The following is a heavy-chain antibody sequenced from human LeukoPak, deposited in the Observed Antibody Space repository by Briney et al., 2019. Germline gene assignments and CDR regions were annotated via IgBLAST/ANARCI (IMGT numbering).Heavy chain of an antibody. CDR3: ARGGTMVRGVINY. D-gene: IGHD3-10*01. J-gene: IGHJ4*02. CDR2: INHSGST. CDR1: GGSLSSYY. V-gene: IGHV4-34*01. Sequence: SETLSLTCTVSGGSLSSYYWSWIRQPPGKGLEWIGEINHSGSTNYNPSLKSRVTISVDTSKNQFSLKLSSVTAADTAVYYCARGGTMVRGVINYWGQGTLVTVSS.